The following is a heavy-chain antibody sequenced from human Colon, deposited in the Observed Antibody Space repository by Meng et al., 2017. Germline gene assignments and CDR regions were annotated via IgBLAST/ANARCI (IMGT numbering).Heavy chain of an antibody. CDR1: GCSIRTSDW. V-gene: IGHV4-4*02. Sequence: SETLSLTCAVSGCSIRTSDWWSWVRQPPGRGLEWIAEISLGGGSNYNPSLNSRGTISLDMSKNQVSLTLTSVTAADTAVYFCVKNFDSWGQGTLVTVSS. J-gene: IGHJ5*01. CDR2: ISLGGGS. D-gene: IGHD2/OR15-2a*01. CDR3: VKNFDS.